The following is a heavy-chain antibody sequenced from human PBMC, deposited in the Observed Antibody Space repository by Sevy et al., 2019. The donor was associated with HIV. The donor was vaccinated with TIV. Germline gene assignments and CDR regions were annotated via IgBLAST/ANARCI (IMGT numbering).Heavy chain of an antibody. Sequence: GGSLRLSCAASGFTFSSYAMHWVRQAPGKGLEWVAVISYDGSNKYYAHSVKGRFTISRDNSKNTLYLQMNSLRAEDTAVYYCARDLMTTVTPGIDYWGQGTLVTVSS. CDR3: ARDLMTTVTPGIDY. V-gene: IGHV3-30-3*01. D-gene: IGHD4-4*01. CDR2: ISYDGSNK. CDR1: GFTFSSYA. J-gene: IGHJ4*02.